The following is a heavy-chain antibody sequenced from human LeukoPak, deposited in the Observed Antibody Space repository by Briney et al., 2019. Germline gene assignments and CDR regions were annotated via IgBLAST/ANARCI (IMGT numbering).Heavy chain of an antibody. Sequence: GKSLRLSCAASGFTFSNYAMHWVRQAPGKGLEWVSLISSGGTYEYYADSVKGGFTISRDNSKNTLYLQLNSLRAEDTAVYYCARDSTYYYDSGSSGPHYFDNWGQGTLVTVSS. V-gene: IGHV3-30*01. CDR3: ARDSTYYYDSGSSGPHYFDN. J-gene: IGHJ4*02. D-gene: IGHD3-10*01. CDR2: ISSGGTYE. CDR1: GFTFSNYA.